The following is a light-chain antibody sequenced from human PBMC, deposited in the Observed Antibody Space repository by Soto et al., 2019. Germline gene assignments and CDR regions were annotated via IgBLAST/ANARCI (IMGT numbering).Light chain of an antibody. CDR3: QQFSSYPLT. Sequence: DVLMTQTQISLSVTPVQPASMSCKSSQSLLHRDGKTYLYWYLQKPGQPPQLLIYEVSNRFSGVSDRISASGSGTDFTLTISRLEPEDFAVYYCQQFSSYPLTFGGGTKVDIK. CDR2: EVS. CDR1: QSLLHRDGKTY. J-gene: IGKJ4*01. V-gene: IGKV2D-29*01.